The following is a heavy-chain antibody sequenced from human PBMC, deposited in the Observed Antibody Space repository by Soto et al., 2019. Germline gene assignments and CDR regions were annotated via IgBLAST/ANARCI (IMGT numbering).Heavy chain of an antibody. CDR2: IIPILGTA. V-gene: IGHV1-69*01. CDR3: ANFNYSYGMDA. CDR1: GGTFSSYA. J-gene: IGHJ6*02. Sequence: QVQLVQSGAEVKKPGSSVKVSCKASGGTFSSYAISWVRQAPGQGLEWMGGIIPILGTANYAQKFQGRVTITADESRRTPYVERSSLRSGDRAVYYCANFNYSYGMDAWAQGPTVPVSS.